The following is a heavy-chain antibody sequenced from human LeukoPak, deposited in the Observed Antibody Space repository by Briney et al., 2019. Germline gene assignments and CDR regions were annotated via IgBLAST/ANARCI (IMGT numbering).Heavy chain of an antibody. D-gene: IGHD5-18*01. CDR1: GASISSHY. CDR2: FYYTGST. V-gene: IGHV4-59*11. Sequence: SETLSLTCTVSGASISSHYWNWIRQPPGKGLEWIGYFYYTGSTNNNPSLKSRVTISIDTSKNQFSLQLRYVTAADTAVYYCARSGYSYGYDYWGQGTLVTVSS. J-gene: IGHJ4*02. CDR3: ARSGYSYGYDY.